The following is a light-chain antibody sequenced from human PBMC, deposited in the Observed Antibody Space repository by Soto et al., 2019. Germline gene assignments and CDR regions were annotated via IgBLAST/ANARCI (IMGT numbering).Light chain of an antibody. J-gene: IGKJ2*01. CDR2: AAF. CDR1: EVPSSSY. CDR3: QQQGT. V-gene: IGKV3-20*01. Sequence: EIVLTQSPGTLSLSPGERATLSCRAREVPSSSYLVWYQQKPGQAPRLLIYAAFRRVTGIPDRFSGSGSATEYTPTINTLEPEDFAVYYCQQQGTFGQGTKLEIK.